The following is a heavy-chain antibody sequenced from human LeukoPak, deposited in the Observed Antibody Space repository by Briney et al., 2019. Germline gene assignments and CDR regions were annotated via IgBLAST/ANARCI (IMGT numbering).Heavy chain of an antibody. V-gene: IGHV4-30-4*01. CDR2: IYYSRST. CDR1: VDPLCSGDYY. J-gene: IGHJ6*04. CDR3: ARSIVVVPAAPYYYYYYGMDV. Sequence: SETLSLTCSVSVDPLCSGDYYRSWSSKPPGKGLEWIGYIYYSRSTYYNPSLKSRATMSVDTSKNQLSLKLSSVTAADTAVYYCARSIVVVPAAPYYYYYYGMDVWGKGTTVTVSS. D-gene: IGHD2-2*01.